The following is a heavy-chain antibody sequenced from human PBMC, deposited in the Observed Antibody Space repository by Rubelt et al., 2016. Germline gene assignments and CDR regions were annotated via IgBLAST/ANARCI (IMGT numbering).Heavy chain of an antibody. CDR2: IVIGSGEA. D-gene: IGHD3-10*01. CDR1: GITFSRSA. CDR3: AAELYTSGTCCAFNI. V-gene: IGHV1-58*01. J-gene: IGHJ3*02. Sequence: QMQVVQSGPEVKKPGTSVKVSCKTSGITFSRSAVQWVRQARGQRLEWIGWIVIGSGEANYAQNVQESLTITRYMSTSTAFMGLSGLTSEDTAAYYCAAELYTSGTCCAFNIWGQGTMVTVSS.